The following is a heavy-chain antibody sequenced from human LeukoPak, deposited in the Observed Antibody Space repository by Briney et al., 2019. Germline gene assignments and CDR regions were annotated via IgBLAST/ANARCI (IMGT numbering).Heavy chain of an antibody. CDR1: GFTFDDYA. CDR2: ISWNSGSI. CDR3: ARVGRYCTNGVCYTGYYYYYMDV. D-gene: IGHD2-8*01. J-gene: IGHJ6*03. V-gene: IGHV3-9*01. Sequence: PGGSLRLSCAASGFTFDDYAMHWVRQAPGKGLEWVSGISWNSGSIGYADSVKGRFTISRDNAKNSLYLQMNSLRAEDTALYYCARVGRYCTNGVCYTGYYYYYMDVWGKGTTVTVSS.